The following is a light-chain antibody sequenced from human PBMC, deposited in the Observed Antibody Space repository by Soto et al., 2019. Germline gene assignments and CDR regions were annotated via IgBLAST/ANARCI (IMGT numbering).Light chain of an antibody. Sequence: DKLMSQSPATLSVSLGERVTLSCRASQNIHNHMSWFLQKPGQTPRLLIYDAIIRAPDVPARFSGSWSGTEFTLTINSLQSDGFGVYYCQQYYAWPLTFGRGTKADIK. CDR1: QNIHNH. J-gene: IGKJ4*01. CDR3: QQYYAWPLT. CDR2: DAI. V-gene: IGKV3-15*01.